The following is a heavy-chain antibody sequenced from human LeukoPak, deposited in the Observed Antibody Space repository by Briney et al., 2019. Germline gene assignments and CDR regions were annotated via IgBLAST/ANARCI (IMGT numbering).Heavy chain of an antibody. D-gene: IGHD2-15*01. CDR3: ARVSLGYCGGGTCYFQDH. CDR1: GYTFTSYY. J-gene: IGHJ4*02. CDR2: INPSGGST. V-gene: IGHV1-46*01. Sequence: GASVKVSCKASGYTFTSYYMHWVRQAPGQGLEWMGIINPSGGSTSYAQKFQGRVTMTRDTSTSTVYMELSSLTSEDTAVYYCARVSLGYCGGGTCYFQDHWGQGTLVTVSS.